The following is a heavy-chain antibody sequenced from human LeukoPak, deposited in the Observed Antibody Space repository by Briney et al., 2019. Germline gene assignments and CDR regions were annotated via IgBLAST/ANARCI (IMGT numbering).Heavy chain of an antibody. D-gene: IGHD3-22*01. Sequence: GGSLRLSCTDPGFTVSSTYMSWVRQAPGKGLEWVSVIYSGGSTYYADSVKGRFTISRDNSKNTLYLQMNSLRAEDAAVYYCARKSSGYYAVFDYWGQGTLVTVSS. CDR1: GFTVSSTY. V-gene: IGHV3-66*01. CDR3: ARKSSGYYAVFDY. CDR2: IYSGGST. J-gene: IGHJ4*02.